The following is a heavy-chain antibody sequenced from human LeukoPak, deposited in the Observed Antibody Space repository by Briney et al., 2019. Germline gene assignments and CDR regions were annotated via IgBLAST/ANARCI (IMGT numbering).Heavy chain of an antibody. CDR3: ATSYYYDSSGYYYYFDY. CDR1: GGTFSSYA. J-gene: IGHJ4*02. Sequence: SVKVSCKASGGTFSSYAISWVRQAPGQGLEWMGGIIPIFGTANYAQKFQGRVTITADESTSTAYMELSSLRSEDTAVYYCATSYYYDSSGYYYYFDYWGQGTLVTVSS. D-gene: IGHD3-22*01. V-gene: IGHV1-69*13. CDR2: IIPIFGTA.